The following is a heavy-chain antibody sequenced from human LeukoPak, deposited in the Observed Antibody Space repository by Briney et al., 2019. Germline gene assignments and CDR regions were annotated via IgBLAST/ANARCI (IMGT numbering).Heavy chain of an antibody. J-gene: IGHJ5*02. Sequence: SETLSLTCTVSGGSISTSSYYWGWIRQPPGKGLEWIGEIYHSGSTNYNPSLKSRVTISVDKSKNQFSLKLSSVTAADTAVYYCARGYDFWSNWFDPWGQGTLVTVSS. V-gene: IGHV4-39*07. CDR3: ARGYDFWSNWFDP. CDR1: GGSISTSSYY. CDR2: IYHSGST. D-gene: IGHD3-3*01.